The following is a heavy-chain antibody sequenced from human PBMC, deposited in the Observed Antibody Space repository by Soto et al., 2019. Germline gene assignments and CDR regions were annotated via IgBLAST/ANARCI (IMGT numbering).Heavy chain of an antibody. CDR2: IIPILGIA. J-gene: IGHJ4*02. CDR3: AREAFYYFDY. V-gene: IGHV1-69*08. CDR1: GGTFSSYT. Sequence: QVQLVQSGAEVKKTGSSVKVSCKASGGTFSSYTISWVRQAPGQGLEWMGRIIPILGIANYAQKFQGRVTITADKSTSTAYMELSSLRSEDTAVYYCAREAFYYFDYWGQGTLVTVSS.